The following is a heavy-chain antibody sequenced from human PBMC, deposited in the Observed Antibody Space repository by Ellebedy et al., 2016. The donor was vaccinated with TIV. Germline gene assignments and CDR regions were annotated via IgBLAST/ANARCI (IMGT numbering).Heavy chain of an antibody. Sequence: ASVKVSCKASGGTFSSYGISWVRQAPGQGLEWMGRIIPILGMANYAQKFQGRVTITADKSTTTAFMELSSLSSEDTAVYYCARGLSPFGEGDYWGQGTLVTVSS. CDR2: IIPILGMA. V-gene: IGHV1-69*04. CDR3: ARGLSPFGEGDY. J-gene: IGHJ4*02. CDR1: GGTFSSYG. D-gene: IGHD3-10*01.